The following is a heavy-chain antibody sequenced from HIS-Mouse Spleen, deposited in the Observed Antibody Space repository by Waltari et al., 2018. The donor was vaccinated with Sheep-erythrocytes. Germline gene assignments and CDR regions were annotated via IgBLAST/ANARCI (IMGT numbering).Heavy chain of an antibody. J-gene: IGHJ4*02. CDR1: GFSLSNARMG. CDR2: IFSNDEK. Sequence: QVTLKESGPVLVKPTETLTLTCTVSGFSLSNARMGVSWIRPPPGKALEWLAHIFSNDEKSSRTSLNGRLTISKDTSKSQVVLTMTNMDPVDTATYYCARITSYYDFWSTYNKDYFDYWGQGTLVTVSS. CDR3: ARITSYYDFWSTYNKDYFDY. V-gene: IGHV2-26*01. D-gene: IGHD3-3*01.